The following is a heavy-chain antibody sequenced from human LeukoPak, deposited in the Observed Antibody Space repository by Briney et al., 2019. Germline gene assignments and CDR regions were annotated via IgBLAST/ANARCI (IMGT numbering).Heavy chain of an antibody. CDR2: INHSGST. Sequence: KPSQTLSLTCAVYGGSFNGYYWSWIRQPPGKGLEWIGEINHSGSTNYNPSLKSRVTISVDTSKNQFSLKLSSVTAADTAVHYCARDLTTVTTSGFDYWGQGTLVTVSS. V-gene: IGHV4-34*01. J-gene: IGHJ4*02. D-gene: IGHD4-17*01. CDR3: ARDLTTVTTSGFDY. CDR1: GGSFNGYY.